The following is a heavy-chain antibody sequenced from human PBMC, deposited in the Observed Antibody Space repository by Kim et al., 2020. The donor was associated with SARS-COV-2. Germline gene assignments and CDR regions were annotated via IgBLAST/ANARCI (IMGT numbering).Heavy chain of an antibody. D-gene: IGHD5-18*01. V-gene: IGHV1-69*04. J-gene: IGHJ5*02. CDR2: IIPILGIA. Sequence: SVKVSCKASGGTFSSYAISWVRQAPGQGLEWMGRIIPILGIANYAQKFQGRVTITADKSTSTAYMELSSLRSEDTAVYYCARDYRRQLWFGENWFDPWGQGTLVTVSS. CDR1: GGTFSSYA. CDR3: ARDYRRQLWFGENWFDP.